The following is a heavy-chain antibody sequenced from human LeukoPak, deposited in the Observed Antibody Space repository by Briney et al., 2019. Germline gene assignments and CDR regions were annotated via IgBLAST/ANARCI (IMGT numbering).Heavy chain of an antibody. CDR1: GDSMNNYY. Sequence: NPSETLSLTCTVSGDSMNNYYWGWIRQPAEKGLEWIGRLRTTGSTNYNPSLKGRVTMSLDTSKKQFSLKLISVTAADTAVYYCARSDYGGDLTYDAFDLWGQGTMVTVSS. CDR3: ARSDYGGDLTYDAFDL. D-gene: IGHD4-17*01. V-gene: IGHV4-4*07. J-gene: IGHJ3*01. CDR2: LRTTGST.